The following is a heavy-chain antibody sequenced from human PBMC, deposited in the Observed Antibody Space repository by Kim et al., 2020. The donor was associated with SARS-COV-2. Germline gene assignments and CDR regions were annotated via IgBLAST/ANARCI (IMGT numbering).Heavy chain of an antibody. J-gene: IGHJ4*02. V-gene: IGHV4-59*01. CDR2: IYYSGST. CDR3: ARASFIKRWLQLDY. CDR1: GGSISSYY. Sequence: SETLSLTCTVSGGSISSYYWSWIRQPPGKGLEWIGYIYYSGSTNYNPSLKSRVTISVDTSKNQFSLKLSSVTAADTAVYYCARASFIKRWLQLDYWGQGALVTVST. D-gene: IGHD5-12*01.